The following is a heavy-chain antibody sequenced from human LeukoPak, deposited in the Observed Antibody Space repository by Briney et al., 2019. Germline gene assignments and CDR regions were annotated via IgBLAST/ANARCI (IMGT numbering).Heavy chain of an antibody. CDR1: GFTFSSYA. CDR3: ASSDAGYSSSWATYNWFDP. J-gene: IGHJ5*02. V-gene: IGHV3-30*04. Sequence: PGGSLRLSCAASGFTFSSYAMHWVRQAPGKGLEWVAVISYDGSNKYYADSVKGRFTISRDNSKNTLYLQMNSLRAEDTAVYYCASSDAGYSSSWATYNWFDPWGRGTLVTVSS. D-gene: IGHD6-13*01. CDR2: ISYDGSNK.